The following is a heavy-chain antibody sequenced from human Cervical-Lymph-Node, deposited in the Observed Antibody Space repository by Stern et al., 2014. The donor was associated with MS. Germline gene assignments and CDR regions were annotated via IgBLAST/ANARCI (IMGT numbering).Heavy chain of an antibody. CDR3: ARATDL. V-gene: IGHV4-59*01. Sequence: QVQLQESGPGLLRPSETLSLTCTVSGASITSYYWSWIRQPPGKGLELIGFIYCRANTNYTASLKGRVAISIGTSKTQFSLRLRSVAAADTAVYYCARATDLWGQGTLVPVSS. J-gene: IGHJ5*02. CDR1: GASITSYY. CDR2: IYCRANT.